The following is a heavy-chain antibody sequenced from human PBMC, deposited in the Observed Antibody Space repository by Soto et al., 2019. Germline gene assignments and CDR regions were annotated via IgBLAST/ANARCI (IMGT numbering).Heavy chain of an antibody. J-gene: IGHJ6*02. V-gene: IGHV1-69*01. CDR2: IIPIFGTA. D-gene: IGHD3-16*01. CDR1: GGTFSSYA. Sequence: QVQLVQSGAEVKKPGSSVKVSCKASGGTFSSYAISWVRQAPGQGLEWMGGIIPIFGTANYAQKFQGRVTITADDSTSTAYMELSSLRSEATAVYYCAIRAKNYDYYYYGMDVWGQGTTVTVSS. CDR3: AIRAKNYDYYYYGMDV.